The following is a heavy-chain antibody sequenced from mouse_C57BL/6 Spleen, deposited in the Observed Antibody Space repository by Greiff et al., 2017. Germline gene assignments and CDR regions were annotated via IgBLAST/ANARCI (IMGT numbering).Heavy chain of an antibody. CDR2: INPNNSGT. V-gene: IGHV1-18*01. CDR3: AREGGYRDYFDY. Sequence: EVQLQQSGPELVKPGASVKIPCKASGYTFTDYNMDWVKQSHGKSLEWIGDINPNNSGTIYNQKFKGKATLNVDKSSSTAYMELRSLTSEDTAVYYCAREGGYRDYFDYWGQGTTLTVSS. D-gene: IGHD3-1*01. CDR1: GYTFTDYN. J-gene: IGHJ2*01.